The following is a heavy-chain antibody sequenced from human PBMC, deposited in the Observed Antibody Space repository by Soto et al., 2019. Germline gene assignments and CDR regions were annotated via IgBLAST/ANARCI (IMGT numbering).Heavy chain of an antibody. Sequence: SLTCAVSGGSISSGGYSWSWIRQPPGKGLEWIGYIYHSGSTYYNPSLKSRVTISVDRSKNQFSLKLSSVTAADTAVYYCAAGGGLPRYDWGQGTLVTVSS. V-gene: IGHV4-30-2*01. CDR2: IYHSGST. J-gene: IGHJ4*02. CDR1: GGSISSGGYS. CDR3: AAGGGLPRYD. D-gene: IGHD5-12*01.